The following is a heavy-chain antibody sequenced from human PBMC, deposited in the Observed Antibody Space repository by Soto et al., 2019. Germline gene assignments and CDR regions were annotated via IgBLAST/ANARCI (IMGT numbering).Heavy chain of an antibody. V-gene: IGHV4-59*01. Sequence: QVQLQESGPGLVKPSETLSLTCTVSGGSISSYYWSWIRQSPGKGLEWIGYMYYSGSTNYNPSLKSRVTISIDTSRNQFSLKLSSVTAADTAVYYCARGTVGVVKDWGHGTRVTVSS. CDR2: MYYSGST. D-gene: IGHD3-3*01. CDR1: GGSISSYY. J-gene: IGHJ4*01. CDR3: ARGTVGVVKD.